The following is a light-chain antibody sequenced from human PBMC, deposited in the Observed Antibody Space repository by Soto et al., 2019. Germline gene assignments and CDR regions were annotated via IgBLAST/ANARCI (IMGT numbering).Light chain of an antibody. CDR1: SSDVGGYNY. J-gene: IGLJ1*01. V-gene: IGLV2-11*01. CDR3: CSYAGSDTYV. CDR2: DVS. Sequence: QSVLTQPRPVSGSPGQSVTISCTGTSSDVGGYNYVSWYQQHPGKAPKLMIYDVSKRPSGVPDRFSGSKSGNTASLTISGLQAEDEADYYCCSYAGSDTYVFGTGTKLTVL.